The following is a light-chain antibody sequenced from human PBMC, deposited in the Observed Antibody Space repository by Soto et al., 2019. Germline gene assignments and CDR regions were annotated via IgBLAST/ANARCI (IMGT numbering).Light chain of an antibody. CDR3: CSYAGSYTSYV. CDR2: DVS. V-gene: IGLV2-11*01. Sequence: QSALTQPRSVSGSPRQSVTISCTGTSSDFGGYNYVSWDQQHPGKAPKLMLYDVSKRPSGVPDRFSGSKSGNTASLTISGLQAEDEADYYCCSYAGSYTSYVFGTGTQLTVL. CDR1: SSDFGGYNY. J-gene: IGLJ1*01.